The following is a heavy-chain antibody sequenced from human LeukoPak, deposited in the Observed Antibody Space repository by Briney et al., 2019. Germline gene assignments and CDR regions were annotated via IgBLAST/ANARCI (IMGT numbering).Heavy chain of an antibody. CDR1: GFTFSSYS. Sequence: GGSLRLSCAASGFTFSSYSMNWVRQAPGKGLEWVSDISSSSSTIYYADSVKGRFTISRDNSKNTLYLQMNSLRAEDTAVYYCAKDPHDSSLYYYYYYMDVWGKGTTVTVSS. D-gene: IGHD3-22*01. V-gene: IGHV3-48*01. J-gene: IGHJ6*03. CDR3: AKDPHDSSLYYYYYYMDV. CDR2: ISSSSSTI.